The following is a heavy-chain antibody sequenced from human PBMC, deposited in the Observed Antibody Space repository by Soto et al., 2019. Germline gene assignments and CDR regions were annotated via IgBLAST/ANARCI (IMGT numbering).Heavy chain of an antibody. CDR1: GFTFSSYA. CDR2: ISYDGSNK. V-gene: IGHV3-30-3*01. J-gene: IGHJ6*02. D-gene: IGHD3-3*01. CDR3: ARDWNYDFWSGYYYYYYYGMYV. Sequence: GGSLRLSCAASGFTFSSYAMHWVRQAPGKGLEWVAVISYDGSNKYYADSVKGRFTISRDNSKNTLYLQMNSLRAEDTAVYYCARDWNYDFWSGYYYYYYYGMYVWGQGTTVTVSS.